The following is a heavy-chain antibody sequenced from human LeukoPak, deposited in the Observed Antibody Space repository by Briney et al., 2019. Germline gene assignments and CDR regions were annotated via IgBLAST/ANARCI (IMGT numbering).Heavy chain of an antibody. CDR2: IYYSGST. Sequence: SETLSLTCTVSGGSISSYYWGWIRQPPGKGLEWIGSIYYSGSTNYNPSLKSRVTISVDTSKNQFSLKLSSVTAADTAVYYCARRVGDYYDSSGYAFDIWGQGTMVTVSS. J-gene: IGHJ3*02. CDR3: ARRVGDYYDSSGYAFDI. D-gene: IGHD3-22*01. V-gene: IGHV4-59*08. CDR1: GGSISSYY.